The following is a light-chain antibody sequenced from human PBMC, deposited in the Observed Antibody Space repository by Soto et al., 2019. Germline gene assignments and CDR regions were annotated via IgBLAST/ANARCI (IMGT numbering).Light chain of an antibody. V-gene: IGKV1-39*01. CDR1: QTISTY. J-gene: IGKJ2*01. Sequence: DIQMTQSPSSLSASVGDRVTITCRASQTISTYLNWYQQKPGKAPRLLIYDAYSLLSGVPSRFSGSGSGTDFTLTIASLHPEDFSTYYCQQSDSTPYTFGQGTKVEI. CDR3: QQSDSTPYT. CDR2: DAY.